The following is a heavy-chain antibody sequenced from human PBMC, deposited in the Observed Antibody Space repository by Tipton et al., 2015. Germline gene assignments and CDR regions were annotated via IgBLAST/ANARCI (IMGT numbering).Heavy chain of an antibody. J-gene: IGHJ4*02. Sequence: SLRLSCAASGFTFSSYSMNWVRQAPGKGLEWVSAISGSGDSTYYVDSVRGRFTISRDNSKNTLYLQMNSLRVEDTAVYYCAKGLDCGGDCYAYWGQGTLVTASS. V-gene: IGHV3-23*01. D-gene: IGHD2-21*01. CDR1: GFTFSSYS. CDR2: ISGSGDST. CDR3: AKGLDCGGDCYAY.